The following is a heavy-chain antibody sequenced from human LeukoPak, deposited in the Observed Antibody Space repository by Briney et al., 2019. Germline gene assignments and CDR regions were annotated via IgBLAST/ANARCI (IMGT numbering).Heavy chain of an antibody. CDR3: ARVNNFWSGYFDS. D-gene: IGHD3-3*01. V-gene: IGHV1-46*01. CDR1: GYTFTSYY. Sequence: ASVKVSCKASGYTFTSYYMHWVRQAPGQRLEWMGIINPIGGSTTYAQKFQGRVTMTRDTSTSTVYMELSSLRSEDTAVYYCARVNNFWSGYFDSWGQGTLVTVSP. J-gene: IGHJ4*02. CDR2: INPIGGST.